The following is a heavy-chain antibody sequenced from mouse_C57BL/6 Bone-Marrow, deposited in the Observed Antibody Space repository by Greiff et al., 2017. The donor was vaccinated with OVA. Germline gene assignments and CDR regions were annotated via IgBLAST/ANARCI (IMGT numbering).Heavy chain of an antibody. Sequence: EVMLVESGGGLVQPKGSLKLSCAASGFTFNTYAMHWVRQAPGKGLEWVARIRSKSSNYATYYADSVKDRFTISRDDSQSMLYLQMNNLKTEDTAMYYCVRGRIYYDYDGFAYWGQGTLVTVSA. V-gene: IGHV10-3*01. CDR3: VRGRIYYDYDGFAY. D-gene: IGHD2-4*01. CDR1: GFTFNTYA. CDR2: IRSKSSNYAT. J-gene: IGHJ3*01.